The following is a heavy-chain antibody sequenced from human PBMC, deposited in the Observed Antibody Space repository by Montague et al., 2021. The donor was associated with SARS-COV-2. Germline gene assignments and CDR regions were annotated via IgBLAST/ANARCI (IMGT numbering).Heavy chain of an antibody. V-gene: IGHV3-23*01. D-gene: IGHD3-10*01. CDR2: ISASAMRT. J-gene: IGHJ4*02. Sequence: LRLSLAASGFTFSTYGMTWVRQAPGKGLEWVSSISASAMRTHYPDSVKGRFTISRDNSKNTLYLQMSSLRAEDTAVYFCLNYHGSGSYGDFWGQGTLVTVSP. CDR1: GFTFSTYG. CDR3: LNYHGSGSYGDF.